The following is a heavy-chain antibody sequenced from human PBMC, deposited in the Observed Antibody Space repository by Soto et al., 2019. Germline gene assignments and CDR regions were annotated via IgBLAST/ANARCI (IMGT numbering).Heavy chain of an antibody. Sequence: PGESLKISCKGSGYSFTSYWIGWVRQMPGKGLEWMGIVYPGDSDTRYSPSFQGQVTISADKSISTAYLQWSSLKASETAMYYCERYGSRWYLNYYGMDVWGQGTTVTVSS. CDR2: VYPGDSDT. CDR3: ERYGSRWYLNYYGMDV. J-gene: IGHJ6*02. CDR1: GYSFTSYW. D-gene: IGHD6-19*01. V-gene: IGHV5-51*01.